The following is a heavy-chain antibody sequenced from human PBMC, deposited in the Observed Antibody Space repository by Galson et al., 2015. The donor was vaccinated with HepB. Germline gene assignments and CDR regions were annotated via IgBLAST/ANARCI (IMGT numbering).Heavy chain of an antibody. CDR1: GFTFSTYW. CDR3: AKDHITGWSFDS. J-gene: IGHJ4*02. Sequence: SLRLSCAASGFTFSTYWMYWVRQAPGKGLEWVAAIKTDGSDKYYADSVKGRCTISRDNADNSLYLQINSLRNEDTAVYYCAKDHITGWSFDSWGQGTPVAVSS. D-gene: IGHD6-19*01. V-gene: IGHV3-7*03. CDR2: IKTDGSDK.